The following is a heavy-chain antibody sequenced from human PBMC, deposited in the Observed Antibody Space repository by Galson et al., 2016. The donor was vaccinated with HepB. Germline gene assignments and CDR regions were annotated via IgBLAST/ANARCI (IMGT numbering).Heavy chain of an antibody. CDR3: ARDDYSGGRGSPDY. J-gene: IGHJ4*02. Sequence: SLRLSRAASGFFFSRRAMSWVRQAPGKGLEWVSGINRYGATTGYAASVKGRFTISRDNSNNTLYLQMNSLTTEDTAVYYCARDDYSGGRGSPDYWGQGTLVTVSS. D-gene: IGHD4/OR15-4a*01. V-gene: IGHV3-23*01. CDR1: GFFFSRRA. CDR2: INRYGATT.